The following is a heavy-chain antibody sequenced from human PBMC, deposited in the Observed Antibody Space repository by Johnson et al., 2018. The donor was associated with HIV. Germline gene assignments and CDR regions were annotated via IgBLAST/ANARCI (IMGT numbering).Heavy chain of an antibody. Sequence: QVQLVESGGGVVQPGRSLRLSCAASGFTFSSYGMAWVRQAPGKGLEWVTVISYDGNNEYYAHSVKGRFTISRDNSKSTLFLQMNSLRPEDTAVYYCARIRVAVITEVGAFDIWGQGTMVSVSS. D-gene: IGHD3-22*01. CDR1: GFTFSSYG. J-gene: IGHJ3*02. CDR2: ISYDGNNE. V-gene: IGHV3-30*03. CDR3: ARIRVAVITEVGAFDI.